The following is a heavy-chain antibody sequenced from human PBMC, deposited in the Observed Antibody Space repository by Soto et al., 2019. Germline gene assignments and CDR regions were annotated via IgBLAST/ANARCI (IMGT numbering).Heavy chain of an antibody. CDR2: IWYDGSNK. V-gene: IGHV3-33*01. D-gene: IGHD6-13*01. CDR1: GFTFSSYG. Sequence: HPGGSLRLSCAASGFTFSSYGMHWVRQAPGKGLEWVAVIWYDGSNKYYADSVKGRFTISRDNSKNTLYLQMNSLRAEDTAVYYCAREYSSSWSRKMFDYWGQGTLVTVS. J-gene: IGHJ4*02. CDR3: AREYSSSWSRKMFDY.